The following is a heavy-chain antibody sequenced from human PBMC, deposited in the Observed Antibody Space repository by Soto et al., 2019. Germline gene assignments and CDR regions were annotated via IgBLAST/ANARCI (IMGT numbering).Heavy chain of an antibody. D-gene: IGHD6-6*01. CDR1: GFTFSSYA. Sequence: EVQLLESGGGLVQPGGSLRLSCAASGFTFSSYAMSWVRQAPGKGLEWVSAISGSGGSTYYADSVKGRFTISRDNSRNTVYLQMNSLRSEDTAVYYCSTLSSSPQDVWGQGTTVTVSS. CDR3: STLSSSPQDV. J-gene: IGHJ6*02. V-gene: IGHV3-23*01. CDR2: ISGSGGST.